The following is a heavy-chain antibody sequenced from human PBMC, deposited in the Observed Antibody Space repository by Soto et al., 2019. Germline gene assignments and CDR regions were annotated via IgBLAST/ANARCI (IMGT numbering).Heavy chain of an antibody. CDR1: GFTFSSYA. J-gene: IGHJ6*02. CDR3: AREGIQLADYYYYGMDV. D-gene: IGHD5-18*01. CDR2: ISYDGSNK. Sequence: GGSLRLSCAASGFTFSSYAMHWGRQAPGKGLEWVAVISYDGSNKYYADSVKGRFTISRDNSKNTLYLQMNSLRAEDTAVYYCAREGIQLADYYYYGMDVWGQGTTVTVSS. V-gene: IGHV3-30-3*01.